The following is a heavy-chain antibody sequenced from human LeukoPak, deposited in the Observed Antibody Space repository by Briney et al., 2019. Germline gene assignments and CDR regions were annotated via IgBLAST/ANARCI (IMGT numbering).Heavy chain of an antibody. D-gene: IGHD3-22*01. Sequence: GASVKVSCKASGYTFTSYDINWVRQATGQGVEWMGWMNPNSGNTGYAQKFQGRVTMTRNTSISTAYMELSSLRSEDTAVYYCARGPGGYYDSSGYFYYYYGIDVWGQGTTVTVSS. V-gene: IGHV1-8*01. CDR2: MNPNSGNT. CDR1: GYTFTSYD. CDR3: ARGPGGYYDSSGYFYYYYGIDV. J-gene: IGHJ6*02.